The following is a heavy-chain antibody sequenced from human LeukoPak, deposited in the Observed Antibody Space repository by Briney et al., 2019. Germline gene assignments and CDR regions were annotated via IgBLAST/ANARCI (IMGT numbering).Heavy chain of an antibody. CDR3: ARDYYGSGSSSLYYYYYGMDV. CDR1: GFTFSSYS. J-gene: IGHJ6*02. CDR2: ISSSSSYI. D-gene: IGHD3-10*01. Sequence: PGGSLRLSCAASGFTFSSYSMNWVRQAPGKGLEWVSSISSSSSYIYYADSVKGRFTISRDNSKNTLYLQMNSLRAEDTAVYYCARDYYGSGSSSLYYYYYGMDVWGQGTTVTVSS. V-gene: IGHV3-21*04.